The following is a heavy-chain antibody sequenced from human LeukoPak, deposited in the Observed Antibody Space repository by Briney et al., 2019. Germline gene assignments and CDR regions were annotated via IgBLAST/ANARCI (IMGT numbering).Heavy chain of an antibody. CDR1: GGSISSYY. J-gene: IGHJ5*02. CDR3: ARAGVVSVVPAAYNWFDP. D-gene: IGHD2-2*01. CDR2: IYYSGST. Sequence: PSETLSLTCTVSGGSISSYYWSWIRQPPGKGLEWIGYIYYSGSTNYNPSLKSRVTISVDTSKNQFSLTLSSVTAADTAVYYCARAGVVSVVPAAYNWFDPWGQGTLVTVSS. V-gene: IGHV4-59*01.